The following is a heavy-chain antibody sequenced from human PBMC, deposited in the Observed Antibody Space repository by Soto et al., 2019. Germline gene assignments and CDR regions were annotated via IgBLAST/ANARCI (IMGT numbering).Heavy chain of an antibody. CDR2: IYHSGST. CDR1: CGSMISNEHY. D-gene: IGHD6-6*01. Sequence: SETLSLTCTFSCGSMISNEHYWSWMRQPPGKGLEWIGYIYHSGSTYYTPSLKGRVTISVDTSKSQFSLKLTSVTAADTGVYFCARASEYTLGWFDPWGLGTLVTVSS. V-gene: IGHV4-30-4*08. J-gene: IGHJ5*02. CDR3: ARASEYTLGWFDP.